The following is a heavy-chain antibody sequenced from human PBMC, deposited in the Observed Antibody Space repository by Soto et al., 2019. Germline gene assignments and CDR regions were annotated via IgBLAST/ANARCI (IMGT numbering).Heavy chain of an antibody. CDR1: GFTFSSYW. V-gene: IGHV3-7*01. J-gene: IGHJ4*02. CDR3: ARELYSSSSFDY. Sequence: GGSLRLSCADSGFTFSSYWMSWVRQAPGKGLEWVANIKQDGSEKYYVDSVKGRFTISRDNAKNSLYLQMNSLRAEDTAVYYCARELYSSSSFDYWGQGTLVTVSS. CDR2: IKQDGSEK. D-gene: IGHD6-6*01.